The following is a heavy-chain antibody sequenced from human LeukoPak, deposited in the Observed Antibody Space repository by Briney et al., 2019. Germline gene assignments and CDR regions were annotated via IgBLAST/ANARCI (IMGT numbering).Heavy chain of an antibody. CDR3: GRPNPDSSGYYGSFDP. Sequence: SETLSLTCTVSGGSISSYYWSWIRQPPGKGLEWIGYIYYSGSTNYNPSLKSRVTISVDTSKNQFSLKLNSVTAADTAVYYCGRPNPDSSGYYGSFDPWGQGILVTVSS. CDR2: IYYSGST. D-gene: IGHD3-22*01. V-gene: IGHV4-59*08. J-gene: IGHJ5*02. CDR1: GGSISSYY.